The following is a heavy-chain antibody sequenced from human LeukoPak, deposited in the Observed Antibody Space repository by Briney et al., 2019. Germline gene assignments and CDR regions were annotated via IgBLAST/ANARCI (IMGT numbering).Heavy chain of an antibody. D-gene: IGHD2-21*02. CDR3: AKTARRSRYYFDY. CDR2: ITGSGGST. V-gene: IGHV3-23*01. Sequence: TGGSLRLSCAASGFTFSSYAMSWVRQAPGKGLEWVSAITGSGGSTYYADSVKGRFTTSRDNSENTLYLQMNSLRAEDTAVYYCAKTARRSRYYFDYWGQGTLVTVSS. CDR1: GFTFSSYA. J-gene: IGHJ4*02.